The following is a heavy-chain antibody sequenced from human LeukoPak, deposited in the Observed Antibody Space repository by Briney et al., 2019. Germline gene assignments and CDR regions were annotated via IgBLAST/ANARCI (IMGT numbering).Heavy chain of an antibody. CDR3: ARVPYNWNYGSYYYYGMDV. CDR1: GYTFTGYY. V-gene: IGHV1-2*04. D-gene: IGHD1-7*01. CDR2: INPNSGGT. J-gene: IGHJ6*02. Sequence: ASVKVSCKASGYTFTGYYMHWVRQAPGQGLEWMGWINPNSGGTNYAQKFQGWVTMTRNTSISTAYMELSSLRSEDTAVYYCARVPYNWNYGSYYYYGMDVWGQGTTVTVSS.